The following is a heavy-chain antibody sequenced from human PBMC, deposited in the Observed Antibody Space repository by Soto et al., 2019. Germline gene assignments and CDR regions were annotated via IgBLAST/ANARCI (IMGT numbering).Heavy chain of an antibody. CDR2: VSHDGRNT. CDR3: ATGGRQWLVTSDFNY. J-gene: IGHJ4*02. CDR1: GFTFSDYA. D-gene: IGHD6-19*01. Sequence: VQLVESGGGVVQPGRSLRLSCAASGFTFSDYAMHWVRQAPGKGLEWGAVVSHDGRNTHYADSVKGRFTISRDSSKNTVSLEMTSLRAEDTAVYYCATGGRQWLVTSDFNYWGQGALVTVSS. V-gene: IGHV3-30*03.